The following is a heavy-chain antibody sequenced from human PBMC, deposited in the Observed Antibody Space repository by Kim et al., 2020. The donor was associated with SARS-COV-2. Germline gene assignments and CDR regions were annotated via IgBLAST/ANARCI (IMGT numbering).Heavy chain of an antibody. CDR1: GFTFDDYA. CDR2: ISWNSGSI. V-gene: IGHV3-9*01. D-gene: IGHD5-18*01. Sequence: GGSLRLSCAASGFTFDDYAMHWVRQAPGKGLEWVSGISWNSGSIGYADSVKGRFTISRDNAKNSLYLQMNSLRAEDTALYYCAKDSESDTAMSFDYWGQGTLVTVSS. J-gene: IGHJ4*02. CDR3: AKDSESDTAMSFDY.